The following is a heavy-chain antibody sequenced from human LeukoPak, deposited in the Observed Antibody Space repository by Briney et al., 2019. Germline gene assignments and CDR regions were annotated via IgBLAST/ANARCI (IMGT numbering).Heavy chain of an antibody. V-gene: IGHV4-34*01. Sequence: SETLSLTCAVYGGSFSGYYWSWIRQPPGKGLEWIGEINHSGSTNYNPSLKSRVTISVDTSKNQFSLKLSSVTAADTAVYYCASCNTVTTTFDYWGQGTLVTVSS. CDR3: ASCNTVTTTFDY. J-gene: IGHJ4*02. CDR2: INHSGST. D-gene: IGHD4-17*01. CDR1: GGSFSGYY.